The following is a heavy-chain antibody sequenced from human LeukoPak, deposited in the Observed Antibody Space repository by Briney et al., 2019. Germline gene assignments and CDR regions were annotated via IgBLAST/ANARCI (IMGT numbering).Heavy chain of an antibody. CDR2: INPSGGGT. D-gene: IGHD6-6*01. V-gene: IGHV1-46*01. J-gene: IGHJ4*02. CDR3: ARDRYSISSLYDF. CDR1: GYTFTSYY. Sequence: GASVKVSCKASGYTFTSYYIHWVRQAPGQGLEWMGIINPSGGGTTYAQKFQGRVTITRDTPTSTVYMVLSSLRSEDTAVYYCARDRYSISSLYDFWGQGTLVTVSS.